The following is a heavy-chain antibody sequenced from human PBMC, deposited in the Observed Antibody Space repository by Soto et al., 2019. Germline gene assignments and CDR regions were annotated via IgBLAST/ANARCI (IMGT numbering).Heavy chain of an antibody. Sequence: PSETLSLTCTVSGGSISGSSYYWAWLRQPPGKGLEWIGCIYYSGSTYYNPSLKSRVTISVDTSKNQFSLKLSSVTAADTAVYYCARRWGRTFDYWGQGTLVTVSS. J-gene: IGHJ4*02. CDR1: GGSISGSSYY. D-gene: IGHD7-27*01. V-gene: IGHV4-39*07. CDR2: IYYSGST. CDR3: ARRWGRTFDY.